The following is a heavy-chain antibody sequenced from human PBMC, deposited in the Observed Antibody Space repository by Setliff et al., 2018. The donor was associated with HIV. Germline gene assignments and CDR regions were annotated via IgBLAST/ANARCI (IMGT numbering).Heavy chain of an antibody. CDR2: FIPVRGST. V-gene: IGHV1-69*13. J-gene: IGHJ2*01. CDR1: GARIKNYA. D-gene: IGHD3-22*01. Sequence: SVKVACKASGARIKNYAINWVRQAPGQGLEWMGGFIPVRGSTRFAQRLQGRLSIIADESTFTVDMELRDLTSEDTAVHYCARDDPYYDMGSIYSDWYFALWGRGTPVTVSS. CDR3: ARDDPYYDMGSIYSDWYFAL.